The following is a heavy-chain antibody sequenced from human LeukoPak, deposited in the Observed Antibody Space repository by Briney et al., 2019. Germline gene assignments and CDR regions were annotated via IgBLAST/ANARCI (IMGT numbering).Heavy chain of an antibody. CDR3: ARDSAGGSSYDYFDY. CDR2: IYSGGST. Sequence: PGGFLRLSCAASGFTVSSNYMSWVRQAPGKGLEWVSVIYSGGSTYYADSVKGRFTISRDNSKNTLYLQMNSLRAEDTAVYYCARDSAGGSSYDYFDYWGQGTLVTVSS. CDR1: GFTVSSNY. V-gene: IGHV3-66*01. J-gene: IGHJ4*02. D-gene: IGHD1-26*01.